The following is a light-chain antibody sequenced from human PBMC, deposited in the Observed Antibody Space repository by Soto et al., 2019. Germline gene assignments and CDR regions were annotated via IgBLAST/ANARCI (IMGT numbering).Light chain of an antibody. CDR3: SSYTRTYTWV. V-gene: IGLV2-14*01. CDR1: NSDVDFGS. J-gene: IGLJ3*02. Sequence: QSVLSQPASVSGSPGQSITISCSGSNSDVDFGSVSWYQQLPAKAPKLMIYGVTNRASGVSNRFSGSKSDNRASLTISGLQPEDEADYYCSSYTRTYTWVFGGGTEVTVL. CDR2: GVT.